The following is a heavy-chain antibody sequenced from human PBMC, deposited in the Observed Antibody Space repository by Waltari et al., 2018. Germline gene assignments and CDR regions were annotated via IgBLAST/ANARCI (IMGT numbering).Heavy chain of an antibody. J-gene: IGHJ5*02. CDR1: GYSISSGYY. D-gene: IGHD6-25*01. Sequence: QVQLQESGPGLVKPSETLSLTCTVPGYSISSGYYWGWIRQPPGKGLEWIGSIYHSGSTYYNPSLRSRVTISVDTSKNQFSLKLSSVTAADTAVYYCARDAATTYNWFDPWGQGTLVTVSS. CDR2: IYHSGST. CDR3: ARDAATTYNWFDP. V-gene: IGHV4-38-2*02.